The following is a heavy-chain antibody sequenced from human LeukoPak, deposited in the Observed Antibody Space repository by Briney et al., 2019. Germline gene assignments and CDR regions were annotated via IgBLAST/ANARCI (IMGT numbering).Heavy chain of an antibody. V-gene: IGHV1-46*01. CDR1: GYTFTSYY. D-gene: IGHD1-26*01. J-gene: IGHJ6*02. Sequence: ASGNVSCKTSGYTFTSYYIHWVRHAPGQGLEWMGIINPSSGATNYAQKFQGRVTMTRDTSTSTVYMELSSQRSEDTAVYYCARATNFYYYYGMDVWGQGTTVTVSS. CDR3: ARATNFYYYYGMDV. CDR2: INPSSGAT.